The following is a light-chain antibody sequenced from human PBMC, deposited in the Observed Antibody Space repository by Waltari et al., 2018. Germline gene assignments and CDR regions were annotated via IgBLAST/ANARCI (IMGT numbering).Light chain of an antibody. Sequence: DIVMTQSPDSLALSLGERATINGKSSQGFLYSSNNHNYLAWYKQKPAQPPKLLISWGSTRESGVPDRFSGSGSGTDFTLTISSLQAEDVAVYYCQQYHSTPFTFGPGTKVDIK. CDR3: QQYHSTPFT. V-gene: IGKV4-1*01. CDR1: QGFLYSSNNHNY. J-gene: IGKJ3*01. CDR2: WGS.